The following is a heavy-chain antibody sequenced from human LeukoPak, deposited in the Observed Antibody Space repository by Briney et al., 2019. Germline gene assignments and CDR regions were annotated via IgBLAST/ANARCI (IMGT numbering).Heavy chain of an antibody. CDR2: INEDGSVK. Sequence: GGSLRLSCAVSGGTFSAYWMAWVRQSPGQGLEWVAEINEDGSVKYYVDSMKGRFTISRDKAKNSLYLQMNSLGADDTAVYYCAKVPRDSDCYWGQGTLVTVSS. CDR1: GGTFSAYW. CDR3: AKVPRDSDCY. D-gene: IGHD2-21*02. J-gene: IGHJ4*02. V-gene: IGHV3-7*01.